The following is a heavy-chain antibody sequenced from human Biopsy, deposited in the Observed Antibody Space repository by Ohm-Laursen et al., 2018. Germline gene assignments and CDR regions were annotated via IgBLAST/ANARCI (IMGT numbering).Heavy chain of an antibody. Sequence: SVKVSCKAPADSFIGYDMHWVRQAPGQGLEWMGSIYPNNGATKYAQKFQGRVTMTRDTSISTAFMELNSLRSDDTAVYYCARGDFWSGYYTIFDYWGQGTLVTVSS. V-gene: IGHV1-2*02. D-gene: IGHD3-3*01. J-gene: IGHJ4*02. CDR1: ADSFIGYD. CDR3: ARGDFWSGYYTIFDY. CDR2: IYPNNGAT.